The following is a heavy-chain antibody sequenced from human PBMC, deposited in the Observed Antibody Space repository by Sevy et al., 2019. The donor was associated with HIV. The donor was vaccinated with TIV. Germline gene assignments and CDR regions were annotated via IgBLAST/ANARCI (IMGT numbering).Heavy chain of an antibody. CDR1: GFTFSSYG. CDR3: AKDIVAPSPPTVTHGGVDY. Sequence: GGSLRLSCAASGFTFSSYGMHWVRQAPGKGLEWVAVISYDGSNKYYADSVKGRFTISRDNSKNTLYLQMNSLRAEDTAVYYCAKDIVAPSPPTVTHGGVDYWGQGTLVTVSS. CDR2: ISYDGSNK. V-gene: IGHV3-30*18. J-gene: IGHJ4*02. D-gene: IGHD4-17*01.